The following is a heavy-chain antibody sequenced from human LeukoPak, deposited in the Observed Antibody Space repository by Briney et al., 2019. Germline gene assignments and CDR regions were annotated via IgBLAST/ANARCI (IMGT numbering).Heavy chain of an antibody. CDR2: ISRGADKT. CDR1: GFTFRNHD. V-gene: IGHV3-23*01. J-gene: IGHJ4*02. Sequence: GGSLRLSCAASGFTFRNHDMSWVRQAPGKGLEWVSGISRGADKTYYADSVKGRFTTSRDNSKNTLSLQMNSLRVEDTAIYYCARGGDWSWYDYWGQGTLVPVSS. D-gene: IGHD2-21*02. CDR3: ARGGDWSWYDY.